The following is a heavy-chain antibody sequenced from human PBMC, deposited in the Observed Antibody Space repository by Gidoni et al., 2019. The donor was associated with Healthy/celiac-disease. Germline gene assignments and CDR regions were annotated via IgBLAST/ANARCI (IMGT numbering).Heavy chain of an antibody. V-gene: IGHV3-15*07. J-gene: IGHJ4*02. Sequence: VQLVEYGGGLVKPGGSLSLPCAASGFTFSTAWMNWVRQDPGKGLEWVGRIKSKTDGGTTDYAAPVKGRFTISRDDSKNTLFLQMNSLKTEDTAVYYCTTDLGNILVGATYHYWGQGALVTVSS. CDR1: GFTFSTAW. CDR3: TTDLGNILVGATYHY. D-gene: IGHD1-26*01. CDR2: IKSKTDGGTT.